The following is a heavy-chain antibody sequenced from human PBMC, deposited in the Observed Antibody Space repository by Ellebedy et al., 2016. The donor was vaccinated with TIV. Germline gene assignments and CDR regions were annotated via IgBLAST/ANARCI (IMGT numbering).Heavy chain of an antibody. D-gene: IGHD5-12*01. CDR1: GGSFSNNY. CDR2: INHSGST. J-gene: IGHJ4*02. V-gene: IGHV4-34*01. CDR3: ARWPPRY. Sequence: SETLSLXXAVSGGSFSNNYWSWIRQPPGKGLEWIGEINHSGSTSYNPSLKSRATISVDTSKNQFSLKLSSVTAADTAVYYCARWPPRYWGQGTLVTVSS.